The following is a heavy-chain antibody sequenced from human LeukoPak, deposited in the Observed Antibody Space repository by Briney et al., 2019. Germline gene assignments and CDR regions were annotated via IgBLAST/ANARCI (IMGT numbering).Heavy chain of an antibody. J-gene: IGHJ6*02. CDR2: IYYSGST. V-gene: IGHV4-59*08. D-gene: IGHD6-19*01. CDR3: ARVRAVAGYYYYGMDV. CDR1: GGSISSYY. Sequence: SETLSLTCTVSGGSISSYYWSWIRQPPGKGLEWIGYIYYSGSTNYNPSLKSRVTISVDTSKNQFSLKLSSVTAADTAVYYCARVRAVAGYYYYGMDVWGQGTTVTVSS.